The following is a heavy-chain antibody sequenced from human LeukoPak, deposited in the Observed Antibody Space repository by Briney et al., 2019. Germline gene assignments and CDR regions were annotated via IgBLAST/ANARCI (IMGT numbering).Heavy chain of an antibody. Sequence: ASVKVSFEASGGTFSSYAISWVRQAPGQGLEWMGRIIPILGIANYAQKFQGRVTITADKSTSTAYMELSSLRSEDTAVYYCARPSVRGVYDAFDIWGQGTMVTVSS. J-gene: IGHJ3*02. CDR3: ARPSVRGVYDAFDI. V-gene: IGHV1-69*04. CDR1: GGTFSSYA. D-gene: IGHD3-10*01. CDR2: IIPILGIA.